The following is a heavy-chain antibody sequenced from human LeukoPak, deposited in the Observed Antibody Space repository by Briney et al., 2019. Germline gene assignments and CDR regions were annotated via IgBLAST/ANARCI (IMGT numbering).Heavy chain of an antibody. Sequence: SETLSLTCAVYDGSFSGYYWSWIRQPPGKGLEWIGEINHSGSTNYNPSLKSRVTISVDTSKNQFSLKLSSVTAADTAVYYCARARSWLPIDYWGQGTLVTVSS. D-gene: IGHD6-13*01. J-gene: IGHJ4*02. V-gene: IGHV4-34*01. CDR3: ARARSWLPIDY. CDR2: INHSGST. CDR1: DGSFSGYY.